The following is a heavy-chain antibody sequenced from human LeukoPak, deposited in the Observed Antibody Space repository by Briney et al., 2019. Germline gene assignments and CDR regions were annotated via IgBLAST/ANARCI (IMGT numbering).Heavy chain of an antibody. CDR2: INHSGST. V-gene: IGHV4-34*09. CDR1: GGSFSGYY. CDR3: ARVPGYS. J-gene: IGHJ4*02. Sequence: SETLPLTCAVYGGSFSGYYWSWIRQPPGKGLEWIGEINHSGSTNYNPSLKSRVTISVDTSKNQLSLKLSSVTAADTAVYYCARVPGYSWGQGTLVTVSS. D-gene: IGHD6-13*01.